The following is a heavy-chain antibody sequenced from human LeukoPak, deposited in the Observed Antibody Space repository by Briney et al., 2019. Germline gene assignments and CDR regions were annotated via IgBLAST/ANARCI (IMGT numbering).Heavy chain of an antibody. D-gene: IGHD5-12*01. V-gene: IGHV4-38-2*02. J-gene: IGHJ4*02. Sequence: SETLSLTCTVSGGSISSGYYWGWIRQPPGKGLEWIGSIYHSGSTYYNPSLKSRVTISVDTSKNQFSLKLSSVTAADTAVYYCARHVSSDIVATGHFDYWGQGTLVTVSS. CDR3: ARHVSSDIVATGHFDY. CDR2: IYHSGST. CDR1: GGSISSGYY.